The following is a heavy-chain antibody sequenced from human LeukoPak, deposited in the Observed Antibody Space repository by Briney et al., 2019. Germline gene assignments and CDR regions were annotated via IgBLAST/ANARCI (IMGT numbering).Heavy chain of an antibody. CDR1: GGSISSDNYQ. Sequence: PSQTLSLTCTVSGGSISSDNYQWSWIRQPPGKGLEWIGYINYSGSTYYNPSLKSRVTISVDTSKTQFSLKLSSVTAADTAVYYCARYGSGSTWFDPWGQGTLVTVSS. CDR3: ARYGSGSTWFDP. D-gene: IGHD3-10*01. J-gene: IGHJ5*02. CDR2: INYSGST. V-gene: IGHV4-30-4*01.